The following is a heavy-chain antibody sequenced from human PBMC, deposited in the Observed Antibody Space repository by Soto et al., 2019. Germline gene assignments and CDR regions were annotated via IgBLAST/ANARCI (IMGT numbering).Heavy chain of an antibody. V-gene: IGHV3-21*06. D-gene: IGHD2-2*01. J-gene: IGHJ4*02. Sequence: EVQLVESGGGLVKPGGSLRLSCAASGFTFSPYKMNWVRQAPGKGLEWVSSISSSGQSIDYADSVKGRFTIYRDNAKNSVHLQMNSLRAEDTSVYDCAREPPVDPDYYALAFFDSWGQGTLVTVSS. CDR1: GFTFSPYK. CDR2: ISSSGQSI. CDR3: AREPPVDPDYYALAFFDS.